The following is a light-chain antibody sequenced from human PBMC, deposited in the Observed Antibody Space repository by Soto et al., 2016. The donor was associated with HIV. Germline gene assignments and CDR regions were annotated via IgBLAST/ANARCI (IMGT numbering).Light chain of an antibody. Sequence: EVVMTQPPPSLPVTLGQPASISCRSSQSLVHSDGNTYLSWFQQRPGQSPRRLIYKVSNRDSGVPERFTGSGSDTNFMLKISRVESEDLGIYYCMQGTHWPPTFGQGTKLEIK. CDR2: KVS. V-gene: IGKV2-30*02. CDR1: QSLVHSDGNTY. CDR3: MQGTHWPPT. J-gene: IGKJ2*01.